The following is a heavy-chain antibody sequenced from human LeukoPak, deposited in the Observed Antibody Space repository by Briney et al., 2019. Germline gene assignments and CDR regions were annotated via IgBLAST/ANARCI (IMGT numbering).Heavy chain of an antibody. CDR2: INHSGST. V-gene: IGHV4-34*01. D-gene: IGHD3-9*01. CDR3: ARRATYYDILTGYYPHYYFDY. J-gene: IGHJ4*02. Sequence: SETLSLTCAVYGGSFSGYYWSWVRQPPGKGLEWIGEINHSGSTNYNPSLKSRVTISVDTSKNQFSLKLSSVTAADTAVYYCARRATYYDILTGYYPHYYFDYWGQGTLVTVSS. CDR1: GGSFSGYY.